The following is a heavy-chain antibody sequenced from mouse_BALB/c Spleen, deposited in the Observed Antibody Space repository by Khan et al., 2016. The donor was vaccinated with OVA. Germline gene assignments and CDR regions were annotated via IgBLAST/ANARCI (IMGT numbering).Heavy chain of an antibody. Sequence: VQLKQSGPELMKPGASVKISCKASGYSFSTYYIHWVTRSHGKTLEWIGYIDPFNGGTTYNQKFKGKATLTVDKSSSTAYMPLTSLTSEDSAVYDCARHGSTAWFAYWGQGTLVTVSS. CDR3: ARHGSTAWFAY. D-gene: IGHD1-1*01. J-gene: IGHJ3*01. CDR1: GYSFSTYY. CDR2: IDPFNGGT. V-gene: IGHV1S135*01.